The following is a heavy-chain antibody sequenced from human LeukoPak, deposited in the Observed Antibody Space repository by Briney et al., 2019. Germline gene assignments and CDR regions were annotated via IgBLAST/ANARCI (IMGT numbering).Heavy chain of an antibody. Sequence: GASVKVSCKASGYTFTSYYMHWVRQAPGQGLEWMGIINPSGGSTSYAQKFQGRVTMTRDTSTSTVYMELSSLRSEDTAVYYCVRDTFSPDAFDIWGQGTMVTVSS. CDR1: GYTFTSYY. CDR2: INPSGGST. D-gene: IGHD3-16*01. J-gene: IGHJ3*02. V-gene: IGHV1-46*01. CDR3: VRDTFSPDAFDI.